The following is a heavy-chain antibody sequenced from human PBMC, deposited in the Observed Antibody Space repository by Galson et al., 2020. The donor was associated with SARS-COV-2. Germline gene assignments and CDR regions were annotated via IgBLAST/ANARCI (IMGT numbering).Heavy chain of an antibody. Sequence: QMETSETLSLTCSVSDGPISSYYWSWIRQPPGKGLEWIGYISYSGSTNYNPSLRSRVTISVDMSKNQFSLKLSSVTAADTAVYYCARDPAPLYGDNYYYGMDVWGRGTTVTVSS. J-gene: IGHJ6*02. D-gene: IGHD4-17*01. CDR3: ARDPAPLYGDNYYYGMDV. CDR1: DGPISSYY. V-gene: IGHV4-59*01. CDR2: ISYSGST.